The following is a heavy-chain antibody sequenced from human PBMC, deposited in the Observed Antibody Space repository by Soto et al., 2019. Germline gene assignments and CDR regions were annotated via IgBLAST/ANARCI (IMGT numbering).Heavy chain of an antibody. J-gene: IGHJ6*03. V-gene: IGHV2-26*01. CDR3: ARMLAVNYNYYYVDV. D-gene: IGHD3-22*01. Sequence: QVTLKESGPVLVKPTETLTLTCTVSGFSLRNARMGVSWIRQPPGKALEWLAHVLSNDEKYYNKSLQTRLTISKDTSKSQVVLTMTYMDPVDTATYFCARMLAVNYNYYYVDVWGEGTTVTVSS. CDR2: VLSNDEK. CDR1: GFSLRNARMG.